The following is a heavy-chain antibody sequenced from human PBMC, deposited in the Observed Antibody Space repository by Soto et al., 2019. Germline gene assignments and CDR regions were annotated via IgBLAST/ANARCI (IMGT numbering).Heavy chain of an antibody. CDR3: ARGPDDSDVPRWDH. Sequence: QVQLVQSGPEVRKPGASVRLSCATSGYNFNQYYIHWVRQAPGQGLEWMGIINLRGGTTEYAHKFRGRVTVNGATSTRTAYMELSSLRSEDTAVYFCARGPDDSDVPRWDHWGQGTLITVSS. J-gene: IGHJ4*02. CDR2: INLRGGTT. D-gene: IGHD4-17*01. V-gene: IGHV1-46*02. CDR1: GYNFNQYY.